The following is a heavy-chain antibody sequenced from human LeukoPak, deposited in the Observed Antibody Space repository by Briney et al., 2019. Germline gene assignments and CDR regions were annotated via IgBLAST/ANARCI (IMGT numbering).Heavy chain of an antibody. D-gene: IGHD2-2*01. CDR3: ARSLRRHCSSTSCYYFDY. Sequence: GASVEVSCKASGGTFSSYTISWVRQAPGQGLEWMGRIIPILGIANYAQKFQGRVTITADKSTSTAYMELSSLRSEDTAVYYCARSLRRHCSSTSCYYFDYWGQGTLVTVSS. V-gene: IGHV1-69*02. J-gene: IGHJ4*02. CDR2: IIPILGIA. CDR1: GGTFSSYT.